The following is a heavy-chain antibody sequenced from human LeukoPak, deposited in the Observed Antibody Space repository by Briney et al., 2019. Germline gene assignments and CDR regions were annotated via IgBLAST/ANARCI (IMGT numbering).Heavy chain of an antibody. J-gene: IGHJ4*02. D-gene: IGHD6-19*01. CDR3: ARLKAVAGTAYYFDY. CDR1: GFTFSSYG. Sequence: PGGSLRLSCAASGFTFSSYGMHWVRQAPGKGLEWVAFIRYDGSNKYYADSVKGRFTISRDNSKNTLYLQMNSLRADDTALYYCARLKAVAGTAYYFDYWGQGTLLTVSS. CDR2: IRYDGSNK. V-gene: IGHV3-30*02.